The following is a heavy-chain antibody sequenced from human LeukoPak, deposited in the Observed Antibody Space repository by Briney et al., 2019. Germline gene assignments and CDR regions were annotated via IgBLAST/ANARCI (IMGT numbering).Heavy chain of an antibody. Sequence: PSETLSLTCSVSGGSIRGYYWSWIRQPPGKGLEWIGYIYYSGSTNYNPSLKSRVTISVDTSKNQFSLKLSSVTAADTAVYYCARVMGSSGYYAFDYWGQGTLVTVSS. CDR1: GGSIRGYY. J-gene: IGHJ4*02. CDR3: ARVMGSSGYYAFDY. CDR2: IYYSGST. D-gene: IGHD3-22*01. V-gene: IGHV4-59*12.